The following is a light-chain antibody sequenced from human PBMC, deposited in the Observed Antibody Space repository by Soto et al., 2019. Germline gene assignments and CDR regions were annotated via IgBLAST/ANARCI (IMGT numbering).Light chain of an antibody. CDR2: AAF. V-gene: IGKV1-39*01. J-gene: IGKJ2*01. CDR1: QGVSAY. Sequence: DIQMTQSPSSLSASVGDRVTITCRASQGVSAYLLWYRQRQGRAPELLIYAAFNLKSGVPSRFSGSGSGTNFTLTITNLQPEDFGTYYCQQSYRTPHTFGQGTKLETK. CDR3: QQSYRTPHT.